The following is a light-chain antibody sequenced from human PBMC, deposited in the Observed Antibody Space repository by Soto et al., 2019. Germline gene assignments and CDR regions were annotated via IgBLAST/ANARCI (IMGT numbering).Light chain of an antibody. J-gene: IGLJ2*01. Sequence: QSVLTQPPSASGSPGQSVTISCTGTSSDVGGYNYVSWYQQHPGKAPKLMIYEVSKRPSGVPDRFSGSKSGNRASLPVSGLQAEDEADYYCSSYAGTNNFVVFGGGTQLPVL. CDR2: EVS. CDR3: SSYAGTNNFVV. V-gene: IGLV2-8*01. CDR1: SSDVGGYNY.